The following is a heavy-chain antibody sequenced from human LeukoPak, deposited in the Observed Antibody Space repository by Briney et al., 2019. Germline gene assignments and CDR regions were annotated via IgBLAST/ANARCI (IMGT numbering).Heavy chain of an antibody. J-gene: IGHJ4*02. CDR2: INHSGST. CDR3: ARVLRSGHDVLTGYHRRDYFDY. CDR1: GGSFSGYY. Sequence: PSETLSLTCAVYGGSFSGYYWSWIRQPPGKGLEWIGEINHSGSTNYNPSLKSRVTMSVDTSKNQFSLKLSSVTAADTAVYYCARVLRSGHDVLTGYHRRDYFDYWGQGILVTVSS. D-gene: IGHD3-9*01. V-gene: IGHV4-34*01.